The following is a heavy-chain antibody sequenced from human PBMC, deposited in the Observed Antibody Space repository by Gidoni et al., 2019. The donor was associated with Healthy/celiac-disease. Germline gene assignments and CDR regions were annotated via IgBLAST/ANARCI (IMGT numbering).Heavy chain of an antibody. CDR1: GYTFTSYG. D-gene: IGHD3-3*01. V-gene: IGHV1-18*01. Sequence: QVQLVQSGAEVKKPGASVKVSCKASGYTFTSYGLSWVRQAPGQGLEWMGWISAYNGNTNYAQKLQGRVTMTTDTSTSTAYMELRSLRSDDTAVYYCARGPYYDFWSGWYYYYGMDVWGQGTTVTVSS. CDR3: ARGPYYDFWSGWYYYYGMDV. CDR2: ISAYNGNT. J-gene: IGHJ6*02.